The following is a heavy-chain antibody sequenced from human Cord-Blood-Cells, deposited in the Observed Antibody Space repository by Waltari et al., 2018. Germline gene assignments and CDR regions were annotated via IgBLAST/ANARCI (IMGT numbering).Heavy chain of an antibody. CDR3: ARGRGRTWSGYYDNWFDP. CDR2: MNPNSGNT. Sequence: EYMGWMNPNSGNTGYAQKFQGRVTMTRNTSISTAYMELSSLRSEDTAVYYCARGRGRTWSGYYDNWFDPWGQGTLVTVSS. D-gene: IGHD3-3*01. J-gene: IGHJ5*02. V-gene: IGHV1-8*01.